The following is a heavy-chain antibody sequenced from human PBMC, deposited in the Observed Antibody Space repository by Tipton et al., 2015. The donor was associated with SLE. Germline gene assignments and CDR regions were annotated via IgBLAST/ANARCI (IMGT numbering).Heavy chain of an antibody. J-gene: IGHJ3*02. V-gene: IGHV1-8*02. Sequence: QLVQSGAEVKKPGASVKVSCKASGYTFTSYDINWVRQATGQGLEWMGWMNPNSGNTGYAQKFQGRVTMTRNTAVSTAYMELNSLRAEDTAVYYCARESIVNDAFDIWGQGTMVTVSS. CDR1: GYTFTSYD. CDR3: ARESIVNDAFDI. CDR2: MNPNSGNT. D-gene: IGHD3-16*02.